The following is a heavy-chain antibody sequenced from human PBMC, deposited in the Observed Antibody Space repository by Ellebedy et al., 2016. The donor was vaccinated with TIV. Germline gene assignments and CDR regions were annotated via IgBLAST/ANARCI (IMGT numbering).Heavy chain of an antibody. Sequence: GGSLRLSCVGSGFSFRSYWMSWVRQAPGKGLEWVANMRQDGGDKYYGDSVKGRFTISRDNAKRTLDLQMNSLRAEDTAIYYCATDGSYGDYLSPTHAFEIWGQGTLVTVSP. J-gene: IGHJ3*02. CDR3: ATDGSYGDYLSPTHAFEI. CDR2: MRQDGGDK. V-gene: IGHV3-7*01. D-gene: IGHD3-16*01. CDR1: GFSFRSYW.